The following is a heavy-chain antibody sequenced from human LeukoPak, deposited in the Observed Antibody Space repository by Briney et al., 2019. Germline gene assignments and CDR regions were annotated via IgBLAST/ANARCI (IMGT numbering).Heavy chain of an antibody. D-gene: IGHD3-22*01. CDR3: ARGPYYYDSSGYYPFDY. CDR1: GGTFSSYA. Sequence: SVKVSCKASGGTFSSYAISWVRQAPGQGLEWMGRIIPILDIANYAQKFQGRVTITADKSTSTAYMELSSLRSEDTAVYYCARGPYYYDSSGYYPFDYWGQGTLVTVSS. J-gene: IGHJ4*02. V-gene: IGHV1-69*04. CDR2: IIPILDIA.